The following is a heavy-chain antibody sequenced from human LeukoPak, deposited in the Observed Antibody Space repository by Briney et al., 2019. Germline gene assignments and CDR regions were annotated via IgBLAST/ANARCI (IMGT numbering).Heavy chain of an antibody. CDR3: PKGENGDWSF. CDR2: INPDGRVK. D-gene: IGHD2-21*02. J-gene: IGHJ4*02. V-gene: IGHV3-7*01. CDR1: GFTFNGCW. Sequence: GGSPRLSCAASGFTFNGCWMSWVRQAPGKGLEWVANINPDGRVKYYVDSVKGRFTISRDNAENSLHLELNSLRAEDTAVYYCPKGENGDWSFGGQGTLVTVSS.